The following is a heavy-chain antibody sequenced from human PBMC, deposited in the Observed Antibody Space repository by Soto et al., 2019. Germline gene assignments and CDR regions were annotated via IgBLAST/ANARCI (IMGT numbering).Heavy chain of an antibody. J-gene: IGHJ4*02. CDR1: GFTFSSYG. D-gene: IGHD2-2*01. V-gene: IGHV3-30*03. CDR2: ISYDGSNK. Sequence: QVQLVESGGGVVQPGRSLRLSCATSGFTFSSYGMHWVRQAPGKGLEWVAVISYDGSNKYYADSVKGRFTISRDNSKNTLYLQMNSLRAEDTAVYYCALPRGYCSSTSCPPGGYWGQGTLVTVS. CDR3: ALPRGYCSSTSCPPGGY.